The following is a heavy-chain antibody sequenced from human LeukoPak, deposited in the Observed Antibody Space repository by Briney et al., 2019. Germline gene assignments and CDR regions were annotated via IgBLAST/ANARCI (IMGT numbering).Heavy chain of an antibody. CDR1: GFTVSSNY. CDR3: ARSITIFGVVIGWFDP. D-gene: IGHD3-3*01. CDR2: IYSGGST. V-gene: IGHV3-66*02. Sequence: GGSLRLSCAASGFTVSSNYMSWVRQAPGKGLVWVSVIYSGGSTYYADSVKGRFTISRDNSKNTLYLQMNSLRAEDTAVYYCARSITIFGVVIGWFDPWGQGTLVTVSS. J-gene: IGHJ5*02.